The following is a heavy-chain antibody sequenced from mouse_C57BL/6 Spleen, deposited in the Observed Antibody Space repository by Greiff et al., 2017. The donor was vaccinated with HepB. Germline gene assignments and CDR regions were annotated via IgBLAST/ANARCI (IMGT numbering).Heavy chain of an antibody. CDR2: IDPSDSYT. J-gene: IGHJ4*01. Sequence: QVQLQQPGAELVMPGASVKLSCKASGYTFTSYWMHWVKQRPGQGLEWIGEIDPSDSYTNYNQKFKGKSTLTVGKSSSTAYMQLSSLTSEDSAVYDCARFYHPYDGYSAMDYWGQGTSVTVSS. V-gene: IGHV1-69*01. D-gene: IGHD2-3*01. CDR3: ARFYHPYDGYSAMDY. CDR1: GYTFTSYW.